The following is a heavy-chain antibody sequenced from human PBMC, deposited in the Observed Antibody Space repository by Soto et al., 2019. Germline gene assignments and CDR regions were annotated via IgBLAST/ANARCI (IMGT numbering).Heavy chain of an antibody. V-gene: IGHV4-30-2*01. CDR1: GGSISSGRYS. CDR2: MYHTGTT. J-gene: IGHJ5*02. Sequence: PSETLSLTCTVSGGSISSGRYSWTWIRQPPGAGLEWIGHMYHTGTTYYNPSLKSRITMSVDTSKNQFSLKLSSVTAADTAVYYCASPKIAFYNWFDPWGQGTLVTVSS. CDR3: ASPKIAFYNWFDP. D-gene: IGHD3-3*02.